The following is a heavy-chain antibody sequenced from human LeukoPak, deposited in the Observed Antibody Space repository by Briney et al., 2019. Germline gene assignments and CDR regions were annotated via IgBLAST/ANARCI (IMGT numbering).Heavy chain of an antibody. V-gene: IGHV1-46*01. CDR3: ARVREVYAHLHDAFDI. J-gene: IGHJ3*02. CDR1: VYTFTTYY. CDR2: INCSGGST. Sequence: ASVKVSCTASVYTFTTYYIHWVRQAPGQGLEWMGIINCSGGSTSSAQNFQGRFTMTRDTSTSTVYMELSSLRSEDTAVYYCARVREVYAHLHDAFDIWGQGTMVTVSS. D-gene: IGHD5/OR15-5a*01.